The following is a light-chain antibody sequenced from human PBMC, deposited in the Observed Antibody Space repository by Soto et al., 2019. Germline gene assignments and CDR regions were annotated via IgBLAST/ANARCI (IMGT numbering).Light chain of an antibody. CDR2: DVS. V-gene: IGLV2-14*01. J-gene: IGLJ3*02. CDR3: SSYTSSSFWV. CDR1: SSDVGGYNY. Sequence: QSALTQPASVSGSPGQSITISCTGTSSDVGGYNYVSWYQQHPGKAPKLMIYDVSNRPSGVSNRFSGSKSGNTASLTISGLQAEDEADYYCSSYTSSSFWVFGGGTKLTV.